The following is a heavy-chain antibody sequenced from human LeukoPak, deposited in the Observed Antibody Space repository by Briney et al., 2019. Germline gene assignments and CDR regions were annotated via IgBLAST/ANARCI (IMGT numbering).Heavy chain of an antibody. CDR1: GFTFSSYA. V-gene: IGHV3-23*01. D-gene: IGHD2-21*02. J-gene: IGHJ6*02. Sequence: GGSLRLSCAASGFTFSSYAMSWVRQVPGKGLEWVSVISGSGDNTYYADSVKGRFTISRDNSKNTLYLQMNSLRAEDTAVYYCARDGILVTANHYYYYGMDVWGQGTTVTVSS. CDR3: ARDGILVTANHYYYYGMDV. CDR2: ISGSGDNT.